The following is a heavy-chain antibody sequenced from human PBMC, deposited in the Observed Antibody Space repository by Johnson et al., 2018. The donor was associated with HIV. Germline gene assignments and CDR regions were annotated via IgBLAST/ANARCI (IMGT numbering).Heavy chain of an antibody. CDR3: AKDQHYYDSRNGGAFDI. J-gene: IGHJ3*02. CDR1: GFTFSSYD. CDR2: IGTAGDK. Sequence: VQLVESGGGLVQPGGSLRLSCAASGFTFSSYDMHWVRQATGKGLEWVSAIGTAGDKYYPGSVKGRFTISRENAKNSLYLQMNSLRAGDTAVYYCAKDQHYYDSRNGGAFDIWGQGEMVTVSS. D-gene: IGHD3-22*01. V-gene: IGHV3-13*01.